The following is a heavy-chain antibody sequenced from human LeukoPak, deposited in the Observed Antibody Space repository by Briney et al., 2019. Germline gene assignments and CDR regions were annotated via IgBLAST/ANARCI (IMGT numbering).Heavy chain of an antibody. CDR2: ISSSSSYI. V-gene: IGHV3-21*04. Sequence: GGSLRLSCAASGFTFSSYSMNWVRQAPGKGLEWVSSISSSSSYIYYADSVKGRFTISRDNAKNSLYLQMNSLRSEDTAVYYCARGRPIFGRGYYYMDVWGKGTTVTVSS. J-gene: IGHJ6*03. D-gene: IGHD3-3*01. CDR1: GFTFSSYS. CDR3: ARGRPIFGRGYYYMDV.